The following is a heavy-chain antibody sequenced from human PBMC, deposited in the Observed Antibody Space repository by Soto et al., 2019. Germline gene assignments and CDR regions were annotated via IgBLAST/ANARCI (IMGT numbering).Heavy chain of an antibody. V-gene: IGHV3-74*01. CDR1: GFPFSTYG. CDR3: TKTDSFDP. J-gene: IGHJ5*02. CDR2: INRDGSNT. Sequence: PGGSLRLSCAASGFPFSTYGIHWVRQAPGKGLVWVSRINRDGSNTFYADSVKGRFTISRDNAKNTLYLQMNILRVEDTAVYYCTKTDSFDPWGQGTLVTVSS.